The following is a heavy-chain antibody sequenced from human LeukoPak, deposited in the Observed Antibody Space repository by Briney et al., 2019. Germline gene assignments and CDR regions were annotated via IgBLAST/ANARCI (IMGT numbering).Heavy chain of an antibody. CDR3: ARDGATFSGYDWYYYMDV. CDR2: IKQDGSEK. Sequence: GGSLRLSCAASRFTFSNYWMSWVRQAPGKGLEWVANIKQDGSEKYYVDSVKGRFTISRDNAKNSMYLQMNSLRAEDTAVYYCARDGATFSGYDWYYYMDVWGKGTTVTVSS. CDR1: RFTFSNYW. J-gene: IGHJ6*03. D-gene: IGHD5-12*01. V-gene: IGHV3-7*01.